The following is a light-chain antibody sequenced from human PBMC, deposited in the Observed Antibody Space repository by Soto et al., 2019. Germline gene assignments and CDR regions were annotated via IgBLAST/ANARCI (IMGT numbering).Light chain of an antibody. V-gene: IGLV1-44*01. CDR3: AAWDDSLNGVV. Sequence: QSVLTQPPSASGTPGQRVTISGSGSSSNIGSNTVNWYQQLPGTAPKLLIYSDNQRPSGVPDRFSGSKSGTSVSLAISGLQSEDEADYYCAAWDDSLNGVVFGGGTKLTVL. J-gene: IGLJ2*01. CDR1: SSNIGSNT. CDR2: SDN.